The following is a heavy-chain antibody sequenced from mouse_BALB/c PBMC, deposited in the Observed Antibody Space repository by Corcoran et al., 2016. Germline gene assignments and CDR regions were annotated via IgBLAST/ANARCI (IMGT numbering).Heavy chain of an antibody. D-gene: IGHD2-2*01. CDR1: GFNIKDYY. Sequence: EVQLQQSGAELVRPRALVKLSCKASGFNIKDYYMHWVKQRPEQGLEWIGWIDPENGNTIYDPKFQGKASITADTSSNTAYLQLSSLTSEDTAVYYCARSGYDAWYFDVWGTGTTVTVSS. CDR3: ARSGYDAWYFDV. CDR2: IDPENGNT. V-gene: IGHV14-1*02. J-gene: IGHJ1*03.